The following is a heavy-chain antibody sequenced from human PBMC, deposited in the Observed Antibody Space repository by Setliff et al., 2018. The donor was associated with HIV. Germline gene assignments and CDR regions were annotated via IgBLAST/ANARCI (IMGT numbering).Heavy chain of an antibody. CDR1: GGSVNSYH. Sequence: SETLSLTCSVSGGSVNSYHWSWIRQPPGKGLEWIGYIYKSGATNYSPSLKSRVTISAGPSKNQFSLKLTPVTAADTAVYYCGRLSETAMASFDSWGQGILVTVSS. CDR3: GRLSETAMASFDS. D-gene: IGHD2-21*02. CDR2: IYKSGAT. V-gene: IGHV4-59*08. J-gene: IGHJ4*02.